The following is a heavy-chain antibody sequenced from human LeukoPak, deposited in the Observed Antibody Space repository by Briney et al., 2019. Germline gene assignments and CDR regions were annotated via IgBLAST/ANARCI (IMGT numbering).Heavy chain of an antibody. CDR2: ISGSGGST. D-gene: IGHD6-13*01. CDR3: ARHPSIAAAGIDY. CDR1: GFTFSSYD. V-gene: IGHV3-23*01. Sequence: GGSLRLSCAASGFTFSSYDMSWVRQAPGKGLEWVSAISGSGGSTYYADSVKGRFTISRDNSKNTLYLQMNSLRAEDTAVYYCARHPSIAAAGIDYWGQGTLVTVSS. J-gene: IGHJ4*02.